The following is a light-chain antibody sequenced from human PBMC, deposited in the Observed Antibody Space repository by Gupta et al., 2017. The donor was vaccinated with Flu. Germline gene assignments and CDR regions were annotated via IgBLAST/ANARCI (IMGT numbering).Light chain of an antibody. CDR3: QQSYSDPWT. J-gene: IGKJ1*01. V-gene: IGKV1-39*01. CDR2: TAS. CDR1: QSIIRY. Sequence: IQMTQSPSSLSASIGDSVTITCRASQSIIRYSNWYQQKPGKAPKLLIYTASSLQSGVPSRFSGSGSGTEFTLTISSLQPEDFATYYCQQSYSDPWTFGQGTKVEIK.